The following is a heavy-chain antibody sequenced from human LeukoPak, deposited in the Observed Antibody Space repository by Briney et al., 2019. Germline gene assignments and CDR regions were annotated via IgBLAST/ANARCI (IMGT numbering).Heavy chain of an antibody. V-gene: IGHV4-34*01. CDR1: GGSFSGYY. J-gene: IGHJ4*02. CDR2: IDHSGST. D-gene: IGHD3-10*01. Sequence: PSETLSLTCAVYGGSFSGYYCSWIRQPPGKGLEWIGEIDHSGSTNYNPSLKSRVTILVGTSKNQLSLKLTSVTAADTAVYYCARGPRSRYSYTSHNYFDFWGQGTLVTVSS. CDR3: ARGPRSRYSYTSHNYFDF.